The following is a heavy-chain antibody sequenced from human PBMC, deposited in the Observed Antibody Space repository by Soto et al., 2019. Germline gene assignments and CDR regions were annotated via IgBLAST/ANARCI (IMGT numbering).Heavy chain of an antibody. CDR3: ARGHSSSPNWFDP. CDR1: GFTFSSYW. D-gene: IGHD6-6*01. CDR2: IKQDGSAK. J-gene: IGHJ5*02. Sequence: EVQLVESGGGLVQPGGSLRLSCEASGFTFSSYWMSWVRQAPGKGLEWVANIKQDGSAKYYVDSVKGRFTISKDNANNSVYLQMNSLRAEDTAVYYCARGHSSSPNWFDPWGQGTLVTVSS. V-gene: IGHV3-7*03.